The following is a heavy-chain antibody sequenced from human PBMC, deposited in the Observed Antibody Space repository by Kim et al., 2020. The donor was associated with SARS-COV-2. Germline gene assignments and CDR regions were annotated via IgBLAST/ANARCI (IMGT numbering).Heavy chain of an antibody. CDR2: IKPDGSDK. CDR3: ARDPRQSDY. V-gene: IGHV3-7*03. J-gene: IGHJ4*02. Sequence: GGSLRLSCAVSGFIFSTYHMHWVRQAPGKGLEWVANIKPDGSDKYYAHSVKGRFTISRDNAHNSLYLQMNSLRAEDTAVYYCARDPRQSDYWGQGTLVTVSS. CDR1: GFIFSTYH.